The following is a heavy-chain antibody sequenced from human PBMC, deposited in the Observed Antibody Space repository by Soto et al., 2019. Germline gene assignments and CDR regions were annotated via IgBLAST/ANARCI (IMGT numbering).Heavy chain of an antibody. CDR2: ISSRSYTI. V-gene: IGHV3-48*02. Sequence: EVQLVESGGGLVQPGGSLRLSCAASGFTFSTYSMNWVRQAPGKGLEWVSYISSRSYTIYYVDSVKGRFTISRDNAKNSLYLQMNSLKDEDPAVYYCARGGSSSDNGMDVWGQGTTVTVSS. CDR3: ARGGSSSDNGMDV. D-gene: IGHD6-6*01. J-gene: IGHJ6*02. CDR1: GFTFSTYS.